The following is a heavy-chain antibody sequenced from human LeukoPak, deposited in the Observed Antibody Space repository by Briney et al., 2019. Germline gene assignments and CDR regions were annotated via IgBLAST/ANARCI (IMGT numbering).Heavy chain of an antibody. Sequence: QTLSLTCAIPGDSVSSNSAAWNWIRQSPSRGLEWLGRTYYRSKWYNDYAVSVKSRITINPDTSKNQLSLQLNSVTPEDTAVYYCARLVTMVRGPYVYYYYGMDVWGKGTTVTVSS. J-gene: IGHJ6*04. D-gene: IGHD3-10*01. V-gene: IGHV6-1*01. CDR2: TYYRSKWYN. CDR3: ARLVTMVRGPYVYYYYGMDV. CDR1: GDSVSSNSAA.